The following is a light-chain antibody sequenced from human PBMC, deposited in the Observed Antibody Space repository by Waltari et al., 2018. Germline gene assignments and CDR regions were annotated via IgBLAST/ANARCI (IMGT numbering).Light chain of an antibody. CDR3: ASWDDSLNGL. Sequence: QSVLTQPPSASGTPGQRVTISCSGSRSNIGSNTVNWYQQLPGTAPKLLIHSNNQRPSGVPDRFSGSKSGTSASLAISGLQSEDEGEYYCASWDDSLNGLFGGGTKLTVL. V-gene: IGLV1-44*01. J-gene: IGLJ3*02. CDR1: RSNIGSNT. CDR2: SNN.